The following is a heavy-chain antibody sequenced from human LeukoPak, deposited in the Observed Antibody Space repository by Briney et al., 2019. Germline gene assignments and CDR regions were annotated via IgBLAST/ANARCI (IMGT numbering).Heavy chain of an antibody. CDR3: ARDTHPIVVVPAAIPGTGNWFDP. J-gene: IGHJ5*02. Sequence: ASVKVSCKASGYTFTSYDINWVRQATGQGLEWMGWINTNTGNPTYAQGFTGRFVFSLDTSVSTAYLQISSLKAEDTAVYYCARDTHPIVVVPAAIPGTGNWFDPWGQGTLVTVSS. D-gene: IGHD2-2*02. V-gene: IGHV7-4-1*02. CDR2: INTNTGNP. CDR1: GYTFTSYD.